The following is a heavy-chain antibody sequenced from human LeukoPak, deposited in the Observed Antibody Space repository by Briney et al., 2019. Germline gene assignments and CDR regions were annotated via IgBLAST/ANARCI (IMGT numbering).Heavy chain of an antibody. CDR2: IYHSGST. CDR3: ARDRRLQWLVVDAFDI. J-gene: IGHJ3*02. Sequence: SETLSLTCTVSGYSISSGYYWGWIRQPPGKGLEWIGSIYHSGSTYYNPSLKSRVTISVDTSKNQFSLKLSSVTAADTAVYYCARDRRLQWLVVDAFDIWGQGTMVTVSS. CDR1: GYSISSGYY. D-gene: IGHD6-19*01. V-gene: IGHV4-38-2*02.